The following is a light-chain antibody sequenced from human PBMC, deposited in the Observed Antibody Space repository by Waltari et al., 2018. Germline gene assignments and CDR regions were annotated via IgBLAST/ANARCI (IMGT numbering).Light chain of an antibody. CDR2: DAS. CDR1: QSVSRY. J-gene: IGKJ5*01. Sequence: EIVLTQSPATLSLSPGESATLPCRASQSVSRYLAWYQQKPGQAPRLLMYDASNRATGIPARFSGSGAGTDFTLTISSLEPEDFAVYYCQQRSKWPFTFGQGTGLEIK. V-gene: IGKV3-11*01. CDR3: QQRSKWPFT.